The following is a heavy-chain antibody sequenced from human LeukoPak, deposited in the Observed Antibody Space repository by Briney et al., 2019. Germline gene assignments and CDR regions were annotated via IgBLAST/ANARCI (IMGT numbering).Heavy chain of an antibody. Sequence: ASVKVSCKASGYTFTGYYMHWVRQAPGQGLEWMGRINPNSGGTNYAQKFQGRVTMTRDTSISTAYMELSRLRSDDTAVYYCARDRRKGDNWFDPWGQGTLATVSS. CDR2: INPNSGGT. V-gene: IGHV1-2*06. J-gene: IGHJ5*02. CDR1: GYTFTGYY. CDR3: ARDRRKGDNWFDP.